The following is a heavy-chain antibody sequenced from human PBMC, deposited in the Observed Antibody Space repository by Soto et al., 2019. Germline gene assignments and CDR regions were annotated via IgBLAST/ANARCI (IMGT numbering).Heavy chain of an antibody. Sequence: SVKVSCKASGGTFSSYAISWVRQAPGQGLEWMGGIISIFVTAYYAQKFQGRVTITADESTSTAYMELSSLRSEDTAVYYCACPSTFSTCGHARFDYWVQRTLVTVCS. CDR1: GGTFSSYA. D-gene: IGHD6-13*01. J-gene: IGHJ4*02. CDR2: IISIFVTA. V-gene: IGHV1-69*13. CDR3: ACPSTFSTCGHARFDY.